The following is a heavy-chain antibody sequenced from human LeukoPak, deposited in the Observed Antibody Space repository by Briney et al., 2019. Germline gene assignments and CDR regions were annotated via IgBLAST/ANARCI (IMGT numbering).Heavy chain of an antibody. V-gene: IGHV4-59*01. CDR3: ARAGRYCSSTSCYAGSNYYGMDV. J-gene: IGHJ6*02. D-gene: IGHD2-2*01. Sequence: RPSETLSLTCTVSGGSISSYYWSWIRQPPGKGLEWIGYIYYSGSTNYNPSLKSRVTISVDTSKNQFSLKLSSVTAADTAVYYCARAGRYCSSTSCYAGSNYYGMDVWGQGTTATVSS. CDR2: IYYSGST. CDR1: GGSISSYY.